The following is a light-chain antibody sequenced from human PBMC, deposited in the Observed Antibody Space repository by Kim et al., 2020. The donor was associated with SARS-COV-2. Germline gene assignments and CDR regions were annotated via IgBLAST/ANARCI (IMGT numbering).Light chain of an antibody. J-gene: IGKJ2*01. CDR3: QQYGTSPYT. CDR2: AAS. CDR1: QSVSSSH. Sequence: EIVLTQSPGTLSLSPGERGTLSCRASQSVSSSHLAWYQQKPGQAPRLLVYAASIREAGIPDRFSGSGSGTDFTLTISRLEPEDFAVYYCQQYGTSPYTFGQGTKLEI. V-gene: IGKV3-20*01.